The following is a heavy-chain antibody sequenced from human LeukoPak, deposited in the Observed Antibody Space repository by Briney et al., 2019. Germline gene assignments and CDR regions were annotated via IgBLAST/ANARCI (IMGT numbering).Heavy chain of an antibody. CDR2: ISGSGGST. D-gene: IGHD2-15*01. Sequence: GGSLRLSCTTPKFNFHTYGLTWVRQAPGKELEWVSSISGSGGSTQYAASVKGRFTISRDNSKNTLYLQMNSLRAEDTAVYYCAKDGVDYCSGGSCSLQQYFFDYWGQGTLVTVSS. V-gene: IGHV3-23*01. CDR1: KFNFHTYG. J-gene: IGHJ4*02. CDR3: AKDGVDYCSGGSCSLQQYFFDY.